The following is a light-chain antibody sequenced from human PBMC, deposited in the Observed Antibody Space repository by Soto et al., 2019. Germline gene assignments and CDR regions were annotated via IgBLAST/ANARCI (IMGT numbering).Light chain of an antibody. CDR1: SSDVGGYNY. CDR3: TSYTTTSALEV. V-gene: IGLV2-14*01. CDR2: DVS. J-gene: IGLJ2*01. Sequence: QSALTQPASVSGSPGQSITISCTGTSSDVGGYNYVSWYQQYPGKAPKLMIYDVSYRPSGVSNRFSGYKSGNTASLTISGLQAEDEADYYCTSYTTTSALEVFGGGTKLTVL.